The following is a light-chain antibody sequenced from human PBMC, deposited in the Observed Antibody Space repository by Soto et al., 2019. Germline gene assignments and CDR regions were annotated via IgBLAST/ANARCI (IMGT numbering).Light chain of an antibody. J-gene: IGLJ1*01. CDR3: QSYDSSLSGYV. CDR2: GNS. V-gene: IGLV1-40*01. Sequence: QSVLTQPPSVXGAPXXXXTISCTGSSSNIGAGYDVHWYQQLPGTAPKLLIYGNSNRPSGVPDRFSGSKSGTSASLAITGLQAEDEADYYCQSYDSSLSGYVFGPGTKVTVL. CDR1: SSNIGAGYD.